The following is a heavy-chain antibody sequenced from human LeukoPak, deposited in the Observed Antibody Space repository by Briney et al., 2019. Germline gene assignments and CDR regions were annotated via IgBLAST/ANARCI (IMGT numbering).Heavy chain of an antibody. D-gene: IGHD2-2*03. CDR3: ARGPGYCSSTSCYLPKR. CDR2: THYTGST. V-gene: IGHV4-61*08. CDR1: GGSISSGDYY. Sequence: SETLSLTCTVSGGSISSGDYYWSWIRQPPGKPLEWIGYTHYTGSTTYNPSLNSRVTTFVDTSRNQFSLKLSSVTAADTAVYYCARGPGYCSSTSCYLPKRWGQGTQVTVSS. J-gene: IGHJ4*02.